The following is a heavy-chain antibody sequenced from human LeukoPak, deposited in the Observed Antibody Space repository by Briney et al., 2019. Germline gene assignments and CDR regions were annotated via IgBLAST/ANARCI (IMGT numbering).Heavy chain of an antibody. CDR3: ASWAGNTQSDSWSGPFDY. Sequence: GGSLRLSCAVSGLTFSNLKMNWVRQAPGKGLEWVSYISAGGRTTFYADSVTGRFTISRDNAMNSLYLQMSSLRVEDTAVYYCASWAGNTQSDSWSGPFDYWGQGSLVTVSS. V-gene: IGHV3-48*03. CDR1: GLTFSNLK. D-gene: IGHD3-3*01. J-gene: IGHJ4*02. CDR2: ISAGGRTT.